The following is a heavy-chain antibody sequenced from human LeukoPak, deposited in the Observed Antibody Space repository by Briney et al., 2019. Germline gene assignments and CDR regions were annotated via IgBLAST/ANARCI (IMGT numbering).Heavy chain of an antibody. D-gene: IGHD5-18*01. J-gene: IGHJ4*02. Sequence: SETLSLTCAVYGGSFTKHQWSWIRQPPGKGLEWIGAINDGGSTNYNPSLKSRVTISVDTSKNQFSLKLSSVTAADTAVYYCARAQGYSYYYFDYWGQGTLVTVSS. CDR3: ARAQGYSYYYFDY. V-gene: IGHV4-34*01. CDR2: INDGGST. CDR1: GGSFTKHQ.